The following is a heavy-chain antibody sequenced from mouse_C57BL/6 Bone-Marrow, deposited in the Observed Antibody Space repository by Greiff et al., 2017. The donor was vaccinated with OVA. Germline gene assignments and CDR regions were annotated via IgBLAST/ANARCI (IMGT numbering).Heavy chain of an antibody. Sequence: EVQLVESGPGLVKPSQSLSLTCSVTGYSITSGSYWTWIRQFPGNKLEWMGYISYDGSNNYNPSLKNRISITRDTSKNQFFLKLNSVTTEDTATYYCARNAYYSNYDYYAMDYWGQGTSVTISS. CDR1: GYSITSGSY. J-gene: IGHJ4*01. V-gene: IGHV3-6*01. CDR3: ARNAYYSNYDYYAMDY. CDR2: ISYDGSN. D-gene: IGHD2-5*01.